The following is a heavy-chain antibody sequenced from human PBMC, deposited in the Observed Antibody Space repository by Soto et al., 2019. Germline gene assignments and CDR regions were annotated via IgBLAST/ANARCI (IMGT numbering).Heavy chain of an antibody. J-gene: IGHJ3*02. CDR2: ISGSGGST. CDR1: GFTFSSYA. D-gene: IGHD3-10*01. CDR3: AKSPGGFGDAFDI. V-gene: IGHV3-23*01. Sequence: PVGSLRLSCAASGFTFSSYAMTWVRQAPGKGLEWVSVISGSGGSTYYADSVKGRFTISRDNSKNTLFLQMNSLRAEDTAIYYCAKSPGGFGDAFDIWGQGTLVTVSS.